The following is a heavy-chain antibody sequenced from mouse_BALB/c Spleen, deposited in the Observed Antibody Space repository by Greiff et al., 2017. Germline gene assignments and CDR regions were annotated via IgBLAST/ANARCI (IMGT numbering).Heavy chain of an antibody. CDR1: GFSLTSYG. CDR2: IWSGGST. V-gene: IGHV2-2*02. D-gene: IGHD1-1*01. J-gene: IGHJ2*01. CDR3: ARNEATTVVADY. Sequence: VMLVESGPGLVQPSQSLSITCTVSGFSLTSYGVHWVRQSPGKGLEWLGVIWSGGSTDYNAAFISRLSISKDNSKSQVFFKMNSLQANDTAIYYCARNEATTVVADYWGQGTTLTVSS.